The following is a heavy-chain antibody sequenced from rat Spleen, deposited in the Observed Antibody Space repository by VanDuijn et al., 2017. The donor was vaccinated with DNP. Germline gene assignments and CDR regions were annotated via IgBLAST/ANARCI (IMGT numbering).Heavy chain of an antibody. V-gene: IGHV5-19*01. CDR1: EFTLSKSD. CDR2: ISPSGGNI. J-gene: IGHJ2*01. CDR3: ATLNYYASLSGYFDY. Sequence: EVQLVESGGGLVQPGRSLKLSCAASEFTLSKSDVAWVRQAPTKGLEWVASISPSGGNIYYRDSVRGRFTISRDVPKSTLYLQMDSLRSEDTATYYCATLNYYASLSGYFDYWGQGVMVTVSS. D-gene: IGHD1-12*01.